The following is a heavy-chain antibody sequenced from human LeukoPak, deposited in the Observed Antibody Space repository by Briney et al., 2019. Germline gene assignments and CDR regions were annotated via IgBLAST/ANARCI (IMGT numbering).Heavy chain of an antibody. J-gene: IGHJ4*02. CDR3: ARWTCSGGSCYSDPHY. CDR2: IKQDGSEK. Sequence: PGGSLRLSCAASGFTFSSYWMSWVRQAPGKGLEWVANIKQDGSEKYYVDSVKGRFTISRDNAKNSLYLQMNSLRAEDTAVYYCARWTCSGGSCYSDPHYWGQGTLVTVSS. V-gene: IGHV3-7*01. CDR1: GFTFSSYW. D-gene: IGHD2-15*01.